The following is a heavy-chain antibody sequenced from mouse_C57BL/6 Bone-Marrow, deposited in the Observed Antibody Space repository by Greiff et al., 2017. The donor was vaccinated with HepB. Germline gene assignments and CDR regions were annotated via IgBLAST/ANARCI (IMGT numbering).Heavy chain of an antibody. Sequence: QVQLQQSGPELVKPGASVKISCKASGYSFTSYYIHWVKQRPGQGLGWIGWIYTGSGNTKYNEKFKGKATLTADTSSSTAYMHLSSLTSEDSAVYYCAPHYYGSSYWYFDVWGTGTTVTVSS. CDR1: GYSFTSYY. D-gene: IGHD1-1*01. CDR2: IYTGSGNT. V-gene: IGHV1-66*01. J-gene: IGHJ1*03. CDR3: APHYYGSSYWYFDV.